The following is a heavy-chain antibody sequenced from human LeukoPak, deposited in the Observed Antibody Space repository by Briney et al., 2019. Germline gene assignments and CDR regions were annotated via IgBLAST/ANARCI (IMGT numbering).Heavy chain of an antibody. CDR3: ARGNTVVAAQWGY. V-gene: IGHV4-59*01. Sequence: SETLSLTCTVSSGSISSYYWSWIRQPPGKGLEWIGYIYYSGSTTYNPSLNSRVTISVDTSKNQFSLKLSSVTAADTAVYYCARGNTVVAAQWGYWGQGTLVTVSS. J-gene: IGHJ4*02. CDR1: SGSISSYY. D-gene: IGHD2-15*01. CDR2: IYYSGST.